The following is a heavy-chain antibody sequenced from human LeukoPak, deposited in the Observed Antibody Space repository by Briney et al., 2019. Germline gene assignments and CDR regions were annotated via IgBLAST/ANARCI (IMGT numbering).Heavy chain of an antibody. CDR2: INPGGDTT. V-gene: IGHV3-23*01. D-gene: IGHD3-22*01. CDR3: ARAGLNYYDSSGYYHFFDY. CDR1: GFTFTNYA. J-gene: IGHJ4*02. Sequence: PGGSLRLSCLASGFTFTNYAMNWVRQAPGKGLEWVAAINPGGDTTYSADSVRGRFIISRDNSKNTLFLQLNSLRAEDTAVYYCARAGLNYYDSSGYYHFFDYWGQGTLVTVSS.